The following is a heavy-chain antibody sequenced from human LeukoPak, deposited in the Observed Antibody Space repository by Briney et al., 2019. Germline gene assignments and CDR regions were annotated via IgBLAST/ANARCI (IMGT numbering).Heavy chain of an antibody. CDR3: ARGPTYYDFWRGYWDYYYYMDV. V-gene: IGHV1-8*03. CDR2: MNPNSGNT. D-gene: IGHD3-3*01. Sequence: ASVKVSCKASGYTFTSYDINWVRQATGQGLEWMGWMNPNSGNTGYAQKFQGRVTITRNTSISTAYMELSSLRSEDTAVYYCARGPTYYDFWRGYWDYYYYMDVWGKGTTVTVSS. J-gene: IGHJ6*03. CDR1: GYTFTSYD.